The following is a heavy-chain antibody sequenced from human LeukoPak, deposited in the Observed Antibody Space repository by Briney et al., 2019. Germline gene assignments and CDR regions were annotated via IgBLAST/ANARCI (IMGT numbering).Heavy chain of an antibody. CDR3: AREYSGRLYCSGGSCYLDY. Sequence: GGSLRLSCAASGFTFSSYAMHWVRQAPGKGLEWVAVISYDGSNKYYADSVKGRFTISRDNSKNTLYLQMNSLRAEDTAVYYCAREYSGRLYCSGGSCYLDYWGQGTLVTVSS. CDR1: GFTFSSYA. D-gene: IGHD2-15*01. J-gene: IGHJ4*02. V-gene: IGHV3-30-3*01. CDR2: ISYDGSNK.